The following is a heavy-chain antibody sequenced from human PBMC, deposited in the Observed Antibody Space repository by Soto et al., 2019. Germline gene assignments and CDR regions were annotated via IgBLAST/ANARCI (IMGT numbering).Heavy chain of an antibody. CDR1: GGTFSSYA. D-gene: IGHD2-2*01. V-gene: IGHV1-69*13. CDR2: IIPIFGTA. J-gene: IGHJ6*02. Sequence: GASVKVSCKASGGTFSSYAISWVRQAPGQGLEWMGGIIPIFGTANYAQKFQGRVTITADGSTSTAYMELSSLRSEDTAVYYCAREGSQCSSTSCYRVYFYYYGMDVWGQGTTVTVSS. CDR3: AREGSQCSSTSCYRVYFYYYGMDV.